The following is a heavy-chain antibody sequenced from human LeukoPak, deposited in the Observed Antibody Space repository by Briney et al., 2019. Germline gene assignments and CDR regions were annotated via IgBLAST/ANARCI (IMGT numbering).Heavy chain of an antibody. V-gene: IGHV3-30*04. CDR1: GFTFSNYA. Sequence: QAGGSLRLSCAASGFTFSNYAMHWVRQAPGKGLEWVAVVVYDGINKYYADSAKGRFTISRDNSKNTLYLQMNSLRVEDTAVYYCARENSALDYWGQGTLVTVSS. J-gene: IGHJ4*02. D-gene: IGHD4-11*01. CDR2: VVYDGINK. CDR3: ARENSALDY.